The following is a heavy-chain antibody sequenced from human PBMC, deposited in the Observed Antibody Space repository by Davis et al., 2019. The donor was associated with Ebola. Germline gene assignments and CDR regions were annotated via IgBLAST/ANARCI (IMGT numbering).Heavy chain of an antibody. D-gene: IGHD3-10*01. CDR3: AKDGYWSLGELLWAIGSKFDY. CDR2: ISGSGGST. CDR1: GFTFSSYA. Sequence: GGSLRLSCAASGFTFSSYAMSWVRQAPGKGLEWVSAISGSGGSTYYADSVKGRFTISRDNSKNTLYLQMNSLRAEDTAVYYCAKDGYWSLGELLWAIGSKFDYWGQGTLVTVSS. V-gene: IGHV3-23*01. J-gene: IGHJ4*02.